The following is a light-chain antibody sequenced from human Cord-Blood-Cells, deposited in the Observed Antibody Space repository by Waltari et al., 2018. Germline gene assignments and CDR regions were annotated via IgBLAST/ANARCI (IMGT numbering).Light chain of an antibody. CDR3: CSYAGSYTFF. CDR2: DVS. V-gene: IGLV2-11*01. J-gene: IGLJ1*01. CDR1: SSDVGGYNY. Sequence: QSALTQPRSVSGSPGQSVTISCTGTSSDVGGYNYVSLYQQHPGKAPKRMIYDVSKRPSGVPDRFSGSKSGNTASLTISGLQAEDEADYYCCSYAGSYTFFFGTGTKVTVL.